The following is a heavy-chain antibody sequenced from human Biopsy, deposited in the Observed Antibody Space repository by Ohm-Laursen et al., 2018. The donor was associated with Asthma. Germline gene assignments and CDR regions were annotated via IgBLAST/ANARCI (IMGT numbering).Heavy chain of an antibody. CDR3: ASPVNRAFGGYEWAAVFDY. CDR2: THYSGST. J-gene: IGHJ4*02. D-gene: IGHD5-12*01. Sequence: SETPSLTCTVSGASIRGSGSYWAWIRQAPGKGPEWIGTTHYSGSTFYKPSLRSRVTMSLDTSTNHFSLRLRSVTATDTAVYYCASPVNRAFGGYEWAAVFDYWGQGILVTVSS. V-gene: IGHV4-39*01. CDR1: GASIRGSGSY.